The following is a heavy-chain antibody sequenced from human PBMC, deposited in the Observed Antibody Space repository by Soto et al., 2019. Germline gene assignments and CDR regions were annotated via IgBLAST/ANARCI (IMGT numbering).Heavy chain of an antibody. V-gene: IGHV1-8*01. CDR1: GYTFTSYD. CDR3: ARPRSGSYDYGMHV. Sequence: QVQLVQSGAEVKKPGASVKVSCKASGYTFTSYDINWVRQATGQGLEWMGWMNPNSGNTGYAQKFQGRVTMTRNTAIITAYMELSSLRSEDTAVYYCARPRSGSYDYGMHVWGQGTAVTVSS. D-gene: IGHD3-3*01. J-gene: IGHJ6*02. CDR2: MNPNSGNT.